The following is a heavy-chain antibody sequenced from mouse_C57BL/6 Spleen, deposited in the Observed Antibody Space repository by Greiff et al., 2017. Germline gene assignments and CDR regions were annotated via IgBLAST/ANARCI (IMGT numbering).Heavy chain of an antibody. V-gene: IGHV1-69*01. J-gene: IGHJ2*01. CDR2: IDPSDSYT. CDR1: GYTFTSYW. D-gene: IGHD1-1*01. CDR3: ARSPGSPYFDY. Sequence: QVQLQQPGAELVMPGASVKLSCKASGYTFTSYWMHWVKQRPGQGLEWIGEIDPSDSYTNYNQKFKGKSTLTVDKPSSTAYMQLSSLTSEDSAVYYCARSPGSPYFDYWGQGTTLTVSS.